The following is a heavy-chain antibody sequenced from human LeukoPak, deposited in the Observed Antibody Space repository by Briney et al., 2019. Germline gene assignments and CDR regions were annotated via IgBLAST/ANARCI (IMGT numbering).Heavy chain of an antibody. J-gene: IGHJ6*02. CDR2: ISYDGSNK. V-gene: IGHV3-30*04. CDR3: ARDLRPGTYYYHGMDV. Sequence: GGSLRLSCAASGFTFSSYAMHWVRQAPGKGLEWVAVISYDGSNKYYADSVKGRFTISRDNSKNTLYLQMNSLRAEDTAVYYCARDLRPGTYYYHGMDVWGQGTTVTVSS. CDR1: GFTFSSYA. D-gene: IGHD3-10*01.